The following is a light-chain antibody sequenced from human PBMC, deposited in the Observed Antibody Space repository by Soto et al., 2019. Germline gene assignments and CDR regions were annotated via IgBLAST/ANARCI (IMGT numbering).Light chain of an antibody. V-gene: IGLV2-8*01. Sequence: QSALTQPPSASGTPGQRVTISCSGSTSNIGSTSNIGSDYVSWYQQHPGKAPKLVIYEVTKRPSGVPDRVSASKSGNTASLTVSGLRAEDEADYYCSSYAGSNNFVFGSGTKVTV. CDR3: SSYAGSNNFV. CDR1: TSNIGSTSNIGSDY. CDR2: EVT. J-gene: IGLJ1*01.